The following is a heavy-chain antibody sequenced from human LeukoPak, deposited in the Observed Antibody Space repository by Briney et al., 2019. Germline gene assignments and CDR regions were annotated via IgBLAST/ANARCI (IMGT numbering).Heavy chain of an antibody. Sequence: GGSLRLSCAASGFTFSSYAMYWVRQAPGKGLEWVSSISSSSSYIYYADSVKGRFTISRDNAKNSLYLQMNSLRAEDTAVYYCAREWYSSSWYYFDYWGQGTLVTVSS. CDR2: ISSSSSYI. CDR1: GFTFSSYA. D-gene: IGHD6-13*01. J-gene: IGHJ4*02. CDR3: AREWYSSSWYYFDY. V-gene: IGHV3-21*01.